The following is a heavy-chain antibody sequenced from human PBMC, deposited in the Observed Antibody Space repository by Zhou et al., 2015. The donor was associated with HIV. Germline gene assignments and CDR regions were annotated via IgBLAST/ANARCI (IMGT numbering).Heavy chain of an antibody. J-gene: IGHJ4*02. CDR1: GFTFSSYG. Sequence: QVQLVESGGGVVQPGRSLRLSCAASGFTFSSYGMHWVRQAPGKGLEWVAVIWYDGSNKYYADSVKGRFTISRDNSKNTLYLQMNSLRAEDTAVYYCARDLCYGNGVCYYFDLLGPGNPGHRLL. CDR3: ARDLCYGNGVCYYFDL. D-gene: IGHD2-8*01. V-gene: IGHV3-33*01. CDR2: IWYDGSNK.